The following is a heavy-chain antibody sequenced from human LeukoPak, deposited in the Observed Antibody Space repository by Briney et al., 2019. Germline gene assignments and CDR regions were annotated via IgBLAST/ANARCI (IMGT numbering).Heavy chain of an antibody. CDR3: ARGRGWGTFDI. Sequence: GGSLRLSCAASGFTFSSYDMHWVRQGTGKGLEWVSAIGTAGDTYYPGSVKGRFTTSRENAKNSLYLQMNSLRVGDTAVHYCARGRGWGTFDIWGQGTMVTVSS. CDR1: GFTFSSYD. CDR2: IGTAGDT. V-gene: IGHV3-13*04. D-gene: IGHD3-10*01. J-gene: IGHJ3*02.